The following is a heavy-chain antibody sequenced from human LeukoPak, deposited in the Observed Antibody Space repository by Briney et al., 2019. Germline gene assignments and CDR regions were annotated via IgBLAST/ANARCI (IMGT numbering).Heavy chain of an antibody. V-gene: IGHV4-59*01. CDR3: ARGGSSSLDLVDY. Sequence: PSETLSLTCTVSGGSISSYYWSWIRQPPGEGLEWIGYIYYSGSTNYNPSLKSRVTISVDTSKNQFSLKLSSVTAADTAVYYCARGGSSSLDLVDYWGQGTLVTVSS. J-gene: IGHJ4*02. CDR2: IYYSGST. D-gene: IGHD6-13*01. CDR1: GGSISSYY.